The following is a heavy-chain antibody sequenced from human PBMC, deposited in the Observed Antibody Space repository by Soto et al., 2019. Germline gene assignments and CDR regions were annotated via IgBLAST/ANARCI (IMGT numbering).Heavy chain of an antibody. CDR1: GYTFTSSY. D-gene: IGHD2-2*01. Sequence: ASVKLAFKASGYTFTSSYIHWMRQATGQGLEWMGIINHNGGSTSYAQKIQGRVTMTRDTSTSTVYMELSSLRYEDTAIYYCARPWAVGLYYFDYWGQGTLVTVSS. CDR3: ARPWAVGLYYFDY. J-gene: IGHJ4*02. V-gene: IGHV1-46*03. CDR2: INHNGGST.